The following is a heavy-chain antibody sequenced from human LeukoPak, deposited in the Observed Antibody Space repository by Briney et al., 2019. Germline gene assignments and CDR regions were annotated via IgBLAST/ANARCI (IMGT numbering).Heavy chain of an antibody. CDR1: GFTFSNYA. CDR2: ISGSGGST. CDR3: AKDPQTYYYGSGSPDY. Sequence: GGSLRLSCAASGFTFSNYAMSWVRQAPGKGLEWVSAISGSGGSTYYADSVKGRFTISRDNSKNTLYLQMNSLRAEDTAVYYCAKDPQTYYYGSGSPDYWGQGTLVTVSS. D-gene: IGHD3-10*01. J-gene: IGHJ4*02. V-gene: IGHV3-23*01.